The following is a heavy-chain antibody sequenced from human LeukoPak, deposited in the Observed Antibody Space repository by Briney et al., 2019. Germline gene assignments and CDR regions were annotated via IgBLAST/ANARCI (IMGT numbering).Heavy chain of an antibody. D-gene: IGHD2-2*01. Sequence: ASVKVSCKASGYTFTSYYMHWVRQAPGQGLEWMGIINPSGGSTSYAQKFQGRVTMTRDTSTSTVYMELSSLRSEDTAVYYCARDGPRYCSSTSCYSDWGQGTLVTVFS. CDR1: GYTFTSYY. V-gene: IGHV1-46*01. CDR2: INPSGGST. CDR3: ARDGPRYCSSTSCYSD. J-gene: IGHJ4*02.